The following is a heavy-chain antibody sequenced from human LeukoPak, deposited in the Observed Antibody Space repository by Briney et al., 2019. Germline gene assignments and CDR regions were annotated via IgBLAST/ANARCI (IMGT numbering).Heavy chain of an antibody. CDR3: VKDRNGYYDILTGYYTTDY. CDR1: GFTFSGYG. Sequence: GGSLRLSCAASGFTFSGYGMHWVRQAPGKGLEWVAVISYDGSNKNYGDSVKGRFTISRDKSNNTLYLQMNSLRAEDTAVYYCVKDRNGYYDILTGYYTTDYWGQGTLVTVSS. V-gene: IGHV3-30*18. J-gene: IGHJ4*02. CDR2: ISYDGSNK. D-gene: IGHD3-9*01.